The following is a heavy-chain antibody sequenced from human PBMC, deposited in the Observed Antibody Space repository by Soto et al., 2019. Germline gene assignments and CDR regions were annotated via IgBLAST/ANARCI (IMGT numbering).Heavy chain of an antibody. V-gene: IGHV3-21*01. CDR2: ITSSSSYI. CDR3: VRARSTDSRPDY. Sequence: AGGSLRLSCAASGFTFSLYSMIWVRQAPGKGLEWVASITSSSSYIYYEDSLKGRFTISRDNAKKSLFLQLDSLRAEDTAVYFCVRARSTDSRPDYWGQGTLVTVSS. J-gene: IGHJ4*02. CDR1: GFTFSLYS. D-gene: IGHD3-22*01.